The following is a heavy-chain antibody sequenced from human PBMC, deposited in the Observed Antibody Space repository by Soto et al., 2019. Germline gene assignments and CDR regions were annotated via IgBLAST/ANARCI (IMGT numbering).Heavy chain of an antibody. D-gene: IGHD1-26*01. CDR1: GGTFSSYS. J-gene: IGHJ4*02. CDR2: IIPIFGTA. CDR3: ARDGGRHSGGSDY. V-gene: IGHV1-69*01. Sequence: QVQLVQSGAEVKKPGSSVKVSCKASGGTFSSYSINWVRQAPGQGLEWMGEIIPIFGTANYAQKFQGRVTITADESTSTAYMELSSLRSEDTSVYYCARDGGRHSGGSDYWGQGTLVTVSS.